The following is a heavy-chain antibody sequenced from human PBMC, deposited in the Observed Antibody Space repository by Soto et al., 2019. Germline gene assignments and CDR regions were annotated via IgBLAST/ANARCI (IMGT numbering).Heavy chain of an antibody. D-gene: IGHD3-10*01. V-gene: IGHV4-34*01. Sequence: QVQLQQWGAGLLKPSETLSLTCAVYGGSFSGYYWSWIRQPPGKGLEWIGEINHSGSTNYNPSLKSRVIISVDTSKNQFSLKLSSVTASDTAVYYCARVIRGSGSSIGDYFDYWGQGTLVTVSS. CDR1: GGSFSGYY. CDR2: INHSGST. CDR3: ARVIRGSGSSIGDYFDY. J-gene: IGHJ4*02.